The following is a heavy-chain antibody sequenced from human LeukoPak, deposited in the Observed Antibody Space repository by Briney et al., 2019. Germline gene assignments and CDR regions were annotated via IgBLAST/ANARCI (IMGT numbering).Heavy chain of an antibody. CDR2: ISSSSSYI. CDR1: GFTFSSYS. J-gene: IGHJ4*02. V-gene: IGHV3-21*01. Sequence: GGSLRLSCAASGFTFSSYSMNWVRQAPGKGLEWVSSISSSSSYIYYADSVKGRFTISRDNAKNTLYLQMNSLRAEDTAVYYCARDFLSAWLGDYWGQGTLVTVSS. CDR3: ARDFLSAWLGDY. D-gene: IGHD3-10*01.